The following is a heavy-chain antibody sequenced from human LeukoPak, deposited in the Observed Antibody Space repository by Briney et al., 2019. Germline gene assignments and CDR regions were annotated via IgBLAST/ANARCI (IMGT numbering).Heavy chain of an antibody. Sequence: SQTLSLTCAISGDSVSSNSATGNWIRQSPSRGLEWLGRTYYRSKWYNDYAVSVRSRITINPDTSKKHFSLQLNSVIPEDTAVYYCARAPGVAEAGTAGYFDHWGPGNPG. V-gene: IGHV6-1*01. D-gene: IGHD6-19*01. CDR2: TYYRSKWYN. CDR3: ARAPGVAEAGTAGYFDH. J-gene: IGHJ4*02. CDR1: GDSVSSNSAT.